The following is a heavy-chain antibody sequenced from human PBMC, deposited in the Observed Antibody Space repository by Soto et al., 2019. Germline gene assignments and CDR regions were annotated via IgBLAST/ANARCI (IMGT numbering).Heavy chain of an antibody. CDR2: IYYSGST. CDR1: GGSISSSSYY. D-gene: IGHD3-10*01. V-gene: IGHV4-39*01. J-gene: IGHJ6*02. Sequence: SETLSLTCTVSGGSISSSSYYWGWIRQPPGKGLEWIGSIYYSGSTYYNPSLKSRVTISVDTSKNQLSLKLSSVTAADTAVYYCVRGSGKYYYGMDVWGQGTTVTVSS. CDR3: VRGSGKYYYGMDV.